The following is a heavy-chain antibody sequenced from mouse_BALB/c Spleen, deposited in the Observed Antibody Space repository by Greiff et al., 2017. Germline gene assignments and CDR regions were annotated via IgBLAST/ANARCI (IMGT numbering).Heavy chain of an antibody. CDR2: IFPGSGNT. Sequence: QVQLKQSGPELVKPGASVKISCKASGYSFTSYYIHWVKQRPGQGLEWIGWIFPGSGNTKYNEKFKGKATLTADTSSSTAYMQLSSLTSEDSAVYFCARSARDSAWFAYWGQGTLVTVSA. V-gene: IGHV1-66*01. D-gene: IGHD3-1*01. CDR3: ARSARDSAWFAY. CDR1: GYSFTSYY. J-gene: IGHJ3*01.